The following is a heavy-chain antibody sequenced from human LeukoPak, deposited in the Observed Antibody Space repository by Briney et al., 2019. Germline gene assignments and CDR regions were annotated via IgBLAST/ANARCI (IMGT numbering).Heavy chain of an antibody. V-gene: IGHV3-15*01. CDR1: GFTFSSAW. J-gene: IGHJ4*02. D-gene: IGHD3-22*01. Sequence: PGGSLRLSCAASGFTFSSAWMNWVRQAPGKGLEWVGRIKSKTDGETTDYAAPVKGRFTISRDDSKNTLYLQMNSLKTEDTAVYYCTTGYYHTSGIRNWGFDYFDYWGQGTLVTVSS. CDR3: TTGYYHTSGIRNWGFDYFDY. CDR2: IKSKTDGETT.